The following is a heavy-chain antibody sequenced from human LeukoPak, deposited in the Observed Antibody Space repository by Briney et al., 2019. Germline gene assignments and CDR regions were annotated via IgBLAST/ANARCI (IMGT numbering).Heavy chain of an antibody. CDR3: ARGRNDFWSGYFSSPFDY. CDR1: GGSFSGYY. J-gene: IGHJ4*02. V-gene: IGHV4-34*01. D-gene: IGHD3-3*01. CDR2: INHSGST. Sequence: PSETLSLTCAVYGGSFSGYYWSWIRQPPGKGLEWIGEINHSGSTNYNPSLKSRVTISVDTSKNQLSLKLSSVTAADTAVYYCARGRNDFWSGYFSSPFDYWGQGTLVTVSS.